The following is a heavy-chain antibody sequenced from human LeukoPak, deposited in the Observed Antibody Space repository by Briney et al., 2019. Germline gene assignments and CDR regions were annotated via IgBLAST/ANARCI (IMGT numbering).Heavy chain of an antibody. J-gene: IGHJ6*02. CDR3: ARSLEMATIYYYYYGMDV. CDR2: ISYDGSNK. D-gene: IGHD5-24*01. CDR1: GFTFDDYA. V-gene: IGHV3-30-3*01. Sequence: GGSLRLSCAASGFTFDDYAMHWVRQAPGKGLEWVAVISYDGSNKYYADSVKGRFTISRDNSKNTLYLQMNSLRAEDTAVYYCARSLEMATIYYYYYGMDVWGQGTTVTVSS.